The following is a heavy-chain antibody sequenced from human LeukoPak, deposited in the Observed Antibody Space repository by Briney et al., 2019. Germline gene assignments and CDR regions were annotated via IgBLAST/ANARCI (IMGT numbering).Heavy chain of an antibody. CDR2: INSDGSST. D-gene: IGHD6-13*01. J-gene: IGHJ4*02. CDR3: TRVFVGDEYSSSGY. Sequence: GGSLRLSCAASGFTVSSNYMSWVRQAPGKGLVWVSRINSDGSSTTYADSVKGRFTISRDNAKNTLYLQMNSLKVEDTAVYYCTRVFVGDEYSSSGYWGQGTLVTVSS. V-gene: IGHV3-74*01. CDR1: GFTVSSNY.